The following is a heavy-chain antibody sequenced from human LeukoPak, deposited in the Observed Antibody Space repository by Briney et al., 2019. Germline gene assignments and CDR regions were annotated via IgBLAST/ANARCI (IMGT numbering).Heavy chain of an antibody. CDR3: AKDILQQLVRSTFDY. CDR1: GFSFSSYS. V-gene: IGHV3-48*01. D-gene: IGHD6-13*01. J-gene: IGHJ4*02. CDR2: ISLDSSTM. Sequence: GGSLRLSCAAAGFSFSSYSMNWVRQAPGKGLEWVSYISLDSSTMYYADSVKGRFTISRDNSKNTLYLQTNSLRAEDTAVYYCAKDILQQLVRSTFDYWGQGTLDTVSS.